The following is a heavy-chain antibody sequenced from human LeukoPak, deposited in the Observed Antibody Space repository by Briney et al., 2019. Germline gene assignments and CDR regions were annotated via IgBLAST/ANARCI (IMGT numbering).Heavy chain of an antibody. V-gene: IGHV4-4*07. D-gene: IGHD1-26*01. Sequence: PSETLSLTCTVSGGSISSYYWSWIRQPAGKGLEWIGRIYTSGSTNYNPSLKSRVTMSVDTSKNQFSLKLSSVTAADTAVYYCASVGIYSPGIYYYMDVWGKGTTVTVSS. CDR2: IYTSGST. CDR1: GGSISSYY. CDR3: ASVGIYSPGIYYYMDV. J-gene: IGHJ6*03.